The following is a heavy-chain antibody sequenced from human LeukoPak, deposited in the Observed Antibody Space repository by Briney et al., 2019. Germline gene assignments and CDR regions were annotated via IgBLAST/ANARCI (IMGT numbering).Heavy chain of an antibody. D-gene: IGHD4-17*01. CDR1: GYTFTSYG. CDR3: AKEIYGDSTGGRFQQ. V-gene: IGHV1-18*01. CDR2: ISAYNGNT. Sequence: ASVKVSCKASGYTFTSYGISWVRQAPGQGLEWMGWISAYNGNTNYAQKLQGRVTMTTDASTSTAYMELRSLRSDDTAVYYCAKEIYGDSTGGRFQQWGQGTLVTVSS. J-gene: IGHJ1*01.